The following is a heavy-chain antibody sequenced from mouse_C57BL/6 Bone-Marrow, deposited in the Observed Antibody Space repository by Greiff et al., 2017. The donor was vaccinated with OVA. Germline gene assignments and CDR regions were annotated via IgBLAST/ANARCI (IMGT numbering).Heavy chain of an antibody. D-gene: IGHD2-1*01. CDR1: GYTFTSYW. J-gene: IGHJ3*01. CDR3: AIYYFAY. V-gene: IGHV1-74*01. CDR2: IHPSDSDT. Sequence: QVQLQQPGAELVKPGASVKVSCKASGYTFTSYWMHWVKQRPGPGLEWLGRIHPSDSDTNYTPQFQGKATLTVDKSSSTAYMQLSSLTAEDSAVYYCAIYYFAYWGQGTLVTVSA.